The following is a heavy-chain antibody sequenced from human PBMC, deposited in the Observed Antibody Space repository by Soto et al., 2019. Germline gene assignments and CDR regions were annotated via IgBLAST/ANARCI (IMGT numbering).Heavy chain of an antibody. CDR2: MNPNSGNT. CDR3: ARRGYSSSWYGYYYSGMDV. Sequence: QVQLVQSGAEVKKPGASVKVSCKASGYTFTSYDINWVRQATGQGLEWMGWMNPNSGNTGYAQKFQGRVTMTRNTCIRTGYLERSGLRSEDTAVYYGARRGYSSSWYGYYYSGMDVWGQGTTVTVSS. CDR1: GYTFTSYD. V-gene: IGHV1-8*01. D-gene: IGHD6-13*01. J-gene: IGHJ6*02.